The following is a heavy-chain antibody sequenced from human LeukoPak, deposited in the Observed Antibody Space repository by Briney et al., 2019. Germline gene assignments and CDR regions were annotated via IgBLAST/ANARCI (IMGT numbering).Heavy chain of an antibody. V-gene: IGHV3-30*02. CDR1: GFTFSSYG. Sequence: GGSLRLSCAASGFTFSSYGMHWVRQAPGKGLEWVAFIRYDGSNKYYADSVKGRFTISRDNSKNTLYLQMSSLRAEDTAVYYCAKDLVVPAAIVDYYYGMDVWGQGTTVTVSS. D-gene: IGHD2-2*01. CDR3: AKDLVVPAAIVDYYYGMDV. CDR2: IRYDGSNK. J-gene: IGHJ6*02.